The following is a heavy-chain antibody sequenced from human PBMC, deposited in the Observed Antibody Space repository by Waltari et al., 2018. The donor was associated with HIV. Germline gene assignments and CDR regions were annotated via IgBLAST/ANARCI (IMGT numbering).Heavy chain of an antibody. Sequence: QVQLQESGPGLVKPSQTLSLTCTVSGGSISSGGYYWSWIRQHPGQGLEWIGYIDYSGSTYYNPSLNSRVTISVDTSKNQFSLKLSSVTAAETAVYYCARGGGSVRWLQLGFDAVDIWGQGTMVTVSS. CDR2: IDYSGST. CDR1: GGSISSGGYY. D-gene: IGHD1-1*01. CDR3: ARGGGSVRWLQLGFDAVDI. J-gene: IGHJ3*02. V-gene: IGHV4-31*03.